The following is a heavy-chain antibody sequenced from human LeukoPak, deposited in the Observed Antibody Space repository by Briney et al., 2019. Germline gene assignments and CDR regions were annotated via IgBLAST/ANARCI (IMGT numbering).Heavy chain of an antibody. CDR1: GYTLTELS. CDR2: FDPEDGET. CDR3: ATSLLKQWLVQEGSFDY. D-gene: IGHD6-19*01. Sequence: GASVKVSCKVSGYTLTELSMHWVRQAPGKGLEWMGGFDPEDGETIYAQKFQGRVTMTGDTSTDTAYMELSSLRSEDTAVYYCATSLLKQWLVQEGSFDYWGQGTLVTVSS. V-gene: IGHV1-24*01. J-gene: IGHJ4*02.